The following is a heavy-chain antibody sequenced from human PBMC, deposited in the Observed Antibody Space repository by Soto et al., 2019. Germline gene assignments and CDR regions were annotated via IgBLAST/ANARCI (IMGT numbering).Heavy chain of an antibody. CDR1: GFTFDDYA. J-gene: IGHJ4*02. V-gene: IGHV3-9*01. CDR2: ISWNSGSI. D-gene: IGHD3-3*01. Sequence: GGSLRLSCAASGFTFDDYAMHWVRQAPGKGLEWVSGISWNSGSIGYADSVKGRFTISRDNAKNSLYLQMNSLRAEDTALYYCAKARGYDFWSGYCDYWGQGTPVTVSS. CDR3: AKARGYDFWSGYCDY.